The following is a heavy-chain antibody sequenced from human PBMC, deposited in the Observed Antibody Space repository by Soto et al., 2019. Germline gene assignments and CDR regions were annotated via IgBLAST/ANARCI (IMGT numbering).Heavy chain of an antibody. V-gene: IGHV4-31*03. Sequence: PSETLSLTCTVSGGSISSGGYYWSWIRQHPGKGLEWIGYIYYSGSTYYNPSLKSRVTISVDTSKNQFSLKLSSVTAADTAVYYCARSVCAYSSGRGVCYFDYWGQGTLVTVSS. CDR2: IYYSGST. CDR3: ARSVCAYSSGRGVCYFDY. D-gene: IGHD6-19*01. CDR1: GGSISSGGYY. J-gene: IGHJ4*02.